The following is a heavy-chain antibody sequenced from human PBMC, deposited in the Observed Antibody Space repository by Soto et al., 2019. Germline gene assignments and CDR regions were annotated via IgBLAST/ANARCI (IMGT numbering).Heavy chain of an antibody. Sequence: SETLSLTCTVSGDSISSGSYYWVWVRQPPGEGLEWIGSIYSTGTTTYYSQSLKSRVTISLDTSKNQFSLKLTSVTATDTAIYYCVRFWPPPDYNILTVYTDAFDYWGQGILVTVSS. V-gene: IGHV4-39*01. CDR2: IYSTGTTT. CDR3: VRFWPPPDYNILTVYTDAFDY. CDR1: GDSISSGSYY. D-gene: IGHD3-9*01. J-gene: IGHJ4*02.